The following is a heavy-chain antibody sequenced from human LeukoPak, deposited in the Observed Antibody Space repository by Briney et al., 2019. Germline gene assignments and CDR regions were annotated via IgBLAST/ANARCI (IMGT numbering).Heavy chain of an antibody. D-gene: IGHD1-26*01. CDR2: ISLSGQT. CDR1: GGSIRSTNW. CDR3: SRESGAFCPFGY. V-gene: IGHV4-4*02. J-gene: IGHJ4*02. Sequence: PSGTVSLTCGVSGGSIRSTNWWSWVSQPPGQELEWMGEISLSGQTNFNPSLNGRFAMSLDECRNHLSLKLTSVTAADTAIYYCSRESGAFCPFGYWGQGTLVIV.